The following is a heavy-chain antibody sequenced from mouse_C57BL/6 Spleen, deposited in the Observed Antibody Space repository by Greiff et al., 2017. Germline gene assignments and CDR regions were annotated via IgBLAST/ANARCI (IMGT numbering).Heavy chain of an antibody. V-gene: IGHV1-82*01. J-gene: IGHJ4*01. Sequence: QVQLQQSGPELVKPGASVKISCKASGYAFSSSWMNWVKQRPGKGLEWIGRIYPGDGDTNYNGKFKGKATLTADKSSSTAYMQLSSLTSEDSAVYFCARERDSSGHGAMDYWGQGTSVTVSS. D-gene: IGHD3-2*02. CDR3: ARERDSSGHGAMDY. CDR1: GYAFSSSW. CDR2: IYPGDGDT.